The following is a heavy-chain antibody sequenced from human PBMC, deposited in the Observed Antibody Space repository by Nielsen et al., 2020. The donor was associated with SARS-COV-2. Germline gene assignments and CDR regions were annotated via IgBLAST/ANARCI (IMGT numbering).Heavy chain of an antibody. CDR3: AKVLGYYYDSSGYDY. Sequence: SLRLSCAASGFTFDDYAMHWVRQAPGKGLEWVSGISWNSGSIGYADSVKGRFAISRDNAKNSLYLQMNSLRAEDTALYYCAKVLGYYYDSSGYDYWGQGTLVTVSS. CDR1: GFTFDDYA. J-gene: IGHJ4*02. D-gene: IGHD3-22*01. V-gene: IGHV3-9*01. CDR2: ISWNSGSI.